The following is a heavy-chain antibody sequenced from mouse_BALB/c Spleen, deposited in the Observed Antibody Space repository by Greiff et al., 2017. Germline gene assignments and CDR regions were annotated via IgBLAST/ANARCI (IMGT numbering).Heavy chain of an antibody. Sequence: EVQLQQSGPELVKPGASVKISCKASGYSFTGYFMNWVMQSHGKSLEWIGRINPYNGDTFYNQKFKGKATLTVDKSSSTAHMELRSLASEDSAVYFCARGDRWLDYWGQGTTLTVSS. CDR3: ARGDRWLDY. CDR2: INPYNGDT. V-gene: IGHV1-20*02. CDR1: GYSFTGYF. J-gene: IGHJ2*01.